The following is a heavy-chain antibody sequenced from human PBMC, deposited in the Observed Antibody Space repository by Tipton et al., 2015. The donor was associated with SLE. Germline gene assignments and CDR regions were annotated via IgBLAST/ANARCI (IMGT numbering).Heavy chain of an antibody. V-gene: IGHV1-18*01. J-gene: IGHJ3*01. CDR1: GYTFTSYD. D-gene: IGHD3-3*01. CDR3: ARDLRDFRGAVAPSGFDL. CDR2: INTYDGNT. Sequence: QSGAEVKKPGASVKVSCKASGYTFTSYDISWERQAPGQGLAWLGWINTYDGNTNYPQKFQGRVTMTTDTSTRTAYMELRSLTSDDRAVYSCARDLRDFRGAVAPSGFDLWGQGTMVTVSS.